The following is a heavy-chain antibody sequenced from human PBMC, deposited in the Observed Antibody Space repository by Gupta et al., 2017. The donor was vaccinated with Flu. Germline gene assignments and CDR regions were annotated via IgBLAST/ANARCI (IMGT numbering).Heavy chain of an antibody. CDR2: ISGYSTYL. J-gene: IGHJ5*02. CDR1: GFTFTPYP. CDR3: TRDPEIAAAPDYNWLDP. V-gene: IGHV3-21*01. D-gene: IGHD6-13*01. Sequence: EVQLVESGGGLVKPGVSLTLPCSASGFTFTPYPVTWVRQAPGKRLEWVASISGYSTYLYYEDAVKGRCTISRDNADNSLDLHMDSLRVEEKAVYYCTRDPEIAAAPDYNWLDPWGQGTLVTVSS.